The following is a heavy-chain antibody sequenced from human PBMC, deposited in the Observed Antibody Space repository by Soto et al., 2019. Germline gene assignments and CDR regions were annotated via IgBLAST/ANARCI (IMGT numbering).Heavy chain of an antibody. V-gene: IGHV5-51*01. CDR2: IYPGDSDT. D-gene: IGHD3-16*01. Sequence: GESLKISCKGSGYSFTSYWIGWVRQMPGKGLEWMGIIYPGDSDTRYSPSFQGQVTISADKSISTAYLQWSSLKASDTAMYYCARDAGRMMITFCGWGANYSYYYGMDVWGQGTTVTVSS. J-gene: IGHJ6*02. CDR3: ARDAGRMMITFCGWGANYSYYYGMDV. CDR1: GYSFTSYW.